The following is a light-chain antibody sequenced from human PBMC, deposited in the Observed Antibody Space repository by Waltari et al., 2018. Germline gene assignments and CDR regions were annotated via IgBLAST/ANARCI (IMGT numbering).Light chain of an antibody. J-gene: IGLJ2*01. Sequence: SYELTQPPSVSVSPGQTARITCSGDALPKQYACWYQQKPGQAPVVVIYKDTERPSGIPERFSGFSSGTKVTLTSSGVQAEDEADYYCQSADSSGKVFGGGTKLTVL. CDR1: ALPKQY. CDR3: QSADSSGKV. CDR2: KDT. V-gene: IGLV3-25*03.